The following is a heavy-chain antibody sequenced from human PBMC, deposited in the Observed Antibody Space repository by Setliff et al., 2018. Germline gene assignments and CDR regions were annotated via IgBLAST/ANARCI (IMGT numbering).Heavy chain of an antibody. J-gene: IGHJ5*02. CDR3: AAVGTSAGGGWFDP. Sequence: SETLSLTCSVSGGSINRDYWNWIRQSPGKGLEWIGYIYYRGTTNYNASLKSRVTISIDMSRNQFSLKLTSATAADTAVYFCAAVGTSAGGGWFDPWGQGTLVTVSS. D-gene: IGHD1-26*01. V-gene: IGHV4-59*01. CDR1: GGSINRDY. CDR2: IYYRGTT.